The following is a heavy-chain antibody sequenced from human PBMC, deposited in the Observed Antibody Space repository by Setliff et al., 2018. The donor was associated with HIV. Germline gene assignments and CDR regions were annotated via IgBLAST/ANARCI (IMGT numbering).Heavy chain of an antibody. CDR2: IKRTSDGGAT. D-gene: IGHD3-3*01. V-gene: IGHV3-15*01. Sequence: SLRLSCAASGFTFSDAWMSWVRQTPEKGLEWIGRIKRTSDGGATEYAAPVKGGFIISRDDSKSILYLQMNSLKVDDTAMYYCATEGTYSNFWTGTNYYGMDVWGQGTTVTVSS. CDR3: ATEGTYSNFWTGTNYYGMDV. CDR1: GFTFSDAW. J-gene: IGHJ6*02.